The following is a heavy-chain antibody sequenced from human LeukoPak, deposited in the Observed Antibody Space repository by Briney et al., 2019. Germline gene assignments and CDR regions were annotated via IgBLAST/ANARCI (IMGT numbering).Heavy chain of an antibody. J-gene: IGHJ4*02. D-gene: IGHD2-2*01. CDR2: IDSTGTII. V-gene: IGHV3-48*02. CDR3: TRAGYCRDASCYVPDY. Sequence: PGGSLRFSCSASRFTLSSYSINWLRQAPGKGLEWVSDIDSTGTIIYYADSVKGRFTIYRDNARNSLYLQMNSLTDKDTAVYYCTRAGYCRDASCYVPDYWGQGTLVTVSS. CDR1: RFTLSSYS.